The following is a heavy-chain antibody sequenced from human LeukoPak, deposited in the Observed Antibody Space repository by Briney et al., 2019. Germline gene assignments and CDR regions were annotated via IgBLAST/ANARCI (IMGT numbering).Heavy chain of an antibody. D-gene: IGHD3-3*01. CDR3: ARDVRDYDFWSGNWYFDL. CDR1: GGSMNSYY. CDR2: IYYSGST. Sequence: SETLSLTCSVSGGSMNSYYWSWIRQSPGKGLEWIGYIYYSGSTNYNPSLKSRVTISVDTSKNQFSLKLSSVTAADTAVYYCARDVRDYDFWSGNWYFDLWGRGTLVTVSS. V-gene: IGHV4-59*01. J-gene: IGHJ2*01.